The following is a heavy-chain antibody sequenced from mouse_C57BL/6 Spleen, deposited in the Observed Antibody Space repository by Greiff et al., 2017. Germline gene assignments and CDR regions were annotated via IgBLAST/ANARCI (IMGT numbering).Heavy chain of an antibody. D-gene: IGHD2-1*01. Sequence: QVQLQQSGPELVKPGASVKISCKASGYAFSSSWMNWVKQRPGKGLEWIGRIYPGDGDTNYNGKFKGKATLPADKSSSTAYMQLSSLTSADSAVDFCARRNLLWYLYAMDYWGQGTSVTVSS. J-gene: IGHJ4*01. CDR1: GYAFSSSW. CDR2: IYPGDGDT. CDR3: ARRNLLWYLYAMDY. V-gene: IGHV1-82*01.